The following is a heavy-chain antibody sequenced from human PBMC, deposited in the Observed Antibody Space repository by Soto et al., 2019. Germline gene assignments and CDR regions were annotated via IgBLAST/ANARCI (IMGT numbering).Heavy chain of an antibody. CDR3: ARQVAAGVRYSGYDSRDY. CDR2: IDPSDSYT. CDR1: GYSFTSYW. D-gene: IGHD5-12*01. V-gene: IGHV5-10-1*01. J-gene: IGHJ4*02. Sequence: GESLKISCKGSGYSFTSYWISWVRQMPGKGLEWMGRIDPSDSYTNYSPSFQGHVTISADKSISTAYLQWSSLKASDTAMYYCARQVAAGVRYSGYDSRDYWGQGTLVTVSS.